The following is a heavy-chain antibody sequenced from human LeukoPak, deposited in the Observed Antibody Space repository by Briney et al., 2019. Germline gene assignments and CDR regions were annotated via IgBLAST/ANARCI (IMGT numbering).Heavy chain of an antibody. Sequence: APVKVSCKASGYTFTSYYMHWVRQAPGQGLEWMGIINPSGGSTSYAQKFQGRVTMTRDTSTSTVYMELSSLRSEDTAVYYCARDDTALASFDYWGQGTLVTVSS. D-gene: IGHD5-18*01. J-gene: IGHJ4*02. V-gene: IGHV1-46*01. CDR3: ARDDTALASFDY. CDR2: INPSGGST. CDR1: GYTFTSYY.